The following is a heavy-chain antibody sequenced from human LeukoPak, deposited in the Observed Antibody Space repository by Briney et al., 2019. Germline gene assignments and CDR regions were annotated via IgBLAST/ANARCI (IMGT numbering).Heavy chain of an antibody. D-gene: IGHD2-2*01. V-gene: IGHV3-9*01. CDR2: ISWNSGSI. J-gene: IGHJ4*02. Sequence: QPGGSLRLSCAASGFTFDDYAMHWVRQAPGKGLEWVSGISWNSGSIGYADSVKGRFTISRDNAKNSLYLQMNSLRAEDTALYYCAKDIRSLVPPGYFDYWGQGTLVTVSS. CDR1: GFTFDDYA. CDR3: AKDIRSLVPPGYFDY.